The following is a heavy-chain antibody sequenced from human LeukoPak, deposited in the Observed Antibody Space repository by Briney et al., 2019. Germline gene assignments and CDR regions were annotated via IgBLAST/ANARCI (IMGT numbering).Heavy chain of an antibody. CDR2: ISDSGGST. D-gene: IGHD6-6*01. Sequence: PGGSLRLSCAASGFTFSSYAMSWVRQAPGKGLEWVSAISDSGGSTYHVDSVKGRFTISRDNSKNTLYLQMNSLGAEDTAVYYCAKDYPSSLVDYWGQGTLVTVSS. CDR1: GFTFSSYA. V-gene: IGHV3-23*01. J-gene: IGHJ4*02. CDR3: AKDYPSSLVDY.